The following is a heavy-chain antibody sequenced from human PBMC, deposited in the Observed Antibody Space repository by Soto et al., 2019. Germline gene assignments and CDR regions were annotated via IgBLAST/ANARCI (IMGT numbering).Heavy chain of an antibody. CDR1: GYTFTSYA. V-gene: IGHV1-3*01. J-gene: IGHJ3*02. CDR2: INAGNGNT. D-gene: IGHD1-7*01. Sequence: ASVKVSCKASGYTFTSYAMHWVRQAPGQRLEWMGWINAGNGNTKYSQKFQGRVTITRDTSASTAHIELSSLRTEDTTVYYCARSQHNWNYAFDIWGQGTMVTVSS. CDR3: ARSQHNWNYAFDI.